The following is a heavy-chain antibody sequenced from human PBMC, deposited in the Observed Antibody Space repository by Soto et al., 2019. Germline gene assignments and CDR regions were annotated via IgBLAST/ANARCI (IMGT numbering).Heavy chain of an antibody. CDR1: GFTFSSYA. Sequence: GGSLRLSCAASGFTFSSYAMSWVRQAPGKGLEWVSAISGSGGSTYYADSVKGRFTISRGNSKNTLYLRMNSLRAEETAVYYYAKETSGSPRRFAYGGQGTLVTVSS. CDR2: ISGSGGST. V-gene: IGHV3-23*01. D-gene: IGHD5-12*01. J-gene: IGHJ4*02. CDR3: AKETSGSPRRFAY.